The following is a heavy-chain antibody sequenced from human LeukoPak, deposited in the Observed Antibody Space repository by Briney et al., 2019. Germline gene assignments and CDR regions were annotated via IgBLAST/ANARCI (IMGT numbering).Heavy chain of an antibody. J-gene: IGHJ4*02. V-gene: IGHV4-30-2*01. CDR2: IYHSGST. Sequence: SETLSLTCTVSGGSISSGGYYWNWIRQPPGKGLEWIGYIYHSGSTYYNPSLKSRVTISVDTSKNQFSLKLSSVTAADTAVYYCAYDSSGYSTFDYWGQGTLSPSPQ. CDR3: AYDSSGYSTFDY. D-gene: IGHD3-22*01. CDR1: GGSISSGGYY.